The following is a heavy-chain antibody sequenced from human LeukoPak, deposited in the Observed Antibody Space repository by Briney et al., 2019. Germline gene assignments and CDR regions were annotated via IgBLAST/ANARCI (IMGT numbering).Heavy chain of an antibody. Sequence: GGSLRLSCAASGFTFGDYAMHWVRQAPGKSLEWVSLINWYGGYTYYADSVGGLFTISRQNRKNSVYLKMNSLRPEDTALYYCVKDTNSGYYHDAFDFWGQGTMVTVSS. V-gene: IGHV3-43D*03. J-gene: IGHJ3*01. CDR2: INWYGGYT. CDR1: GFTFGDYA. CDR3: VKDTNSGYYHDAFDF. D-gene: IGHD3-3*01.